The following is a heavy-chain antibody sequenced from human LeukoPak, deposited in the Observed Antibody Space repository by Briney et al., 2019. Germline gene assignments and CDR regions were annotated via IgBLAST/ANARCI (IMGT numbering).Heavy chain of an antibody. CDR1: GYSISSGYY. D-gene: IGHD3-9*01. V-gene: IGHV4-38-2*02. CDR2: IYYSGST. Sequence: SETLSLTCTVSGYSISSGYYWGWIRQPPGKGLEWIGSIYYSGSTYYNPSLKSRVTISVDTSKNQFSLKLSSVTAADTAVYYCARQNRRAISIDYWGQGTLVTVSS. J-gene: IGHJ4*02. CDR3: ARQNRRAISIDY.